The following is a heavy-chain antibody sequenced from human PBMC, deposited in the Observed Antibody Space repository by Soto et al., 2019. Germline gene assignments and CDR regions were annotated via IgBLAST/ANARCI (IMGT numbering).Heavy chain of an antibody. Sequence: EVQLVQSGAEVKKPGATVRISCKVSGYTFTDYHMQWVQQAPGKGLEWMGLIDSEDGEIIYAEKFQGRVTITADTSTDTAYMDLSSLRSDDTAVYYCAIDRYGYHLDSWGQGTLVTVSS. CDR3: AIDRYGYHLDS. V-gene: IGHV1-69-2*01. J-gene: IGHJ4*02. D-gene: IGHD5-12*01. CDR1: GYTFTDYH. CDR2: IDSEDGEI.